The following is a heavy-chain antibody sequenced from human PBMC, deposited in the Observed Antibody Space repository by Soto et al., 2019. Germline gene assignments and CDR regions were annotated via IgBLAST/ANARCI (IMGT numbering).Heavy chain of an antibody. D-gene: IGHD1-26*01. J-gene: IGHJ6*02. Sequence: PSETLSLTCNVSGGSIRSYYWSWVRQPAGKPLEWIGRIYTSGSTNYNPSLKSRASMSVDTSKNQFSLEVTSVTAADTAVYYCAREGASGFGMDVWGQGTTVTVSS. V-gene: IGHV4-4*07. CDR2: IYTSGST. CDR3: AREGASGFGMDV. CDR1: GGSIRSYY.